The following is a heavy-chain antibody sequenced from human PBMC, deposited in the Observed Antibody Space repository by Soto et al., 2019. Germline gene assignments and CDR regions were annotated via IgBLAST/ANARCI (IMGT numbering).Heavy chain of an antibody. CDR3: AHRPIVGAAI. V-gene: IGHV4-4*02. J-gene: IGHJ4*02. Sequence: QVQLQESGPGLVKPSGTLSLTCAVFGGSISNSNWWTWVRQPPGKGLDWIGEIFHSGSTNYNSSLMGRVTISVDKANNQFSLKLISVTAADTAVYYCAHRPIVGAAIWGQGTLVTVSS. CDR2: IFHSGST. D-gene: IGHD1-26*01. CDR1: GGSISNSNW.